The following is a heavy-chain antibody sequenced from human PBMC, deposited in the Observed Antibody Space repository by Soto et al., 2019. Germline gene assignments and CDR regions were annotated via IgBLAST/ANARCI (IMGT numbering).Heavy chain of an antibody. V-gene: IGHV3-30*18. J-gene: IGHJ4*02. CDR1: GFTFSSYG. CDR3: AKGIYSGYDSALDY. D-gene: IGHD5-12*01. CDR2: ISYDGSNK. Sequence: QVQLVESGGGVVQPGRSLRLSCAASGFTFSSYGMHWVRQAPGKGLEWVAVISYDGSNKYYADSVKGRFTISRDNSKNTRYRQMNSLRAEDTAVYYCAKGIYSGYDSALDYWGQGTLVTVSS.